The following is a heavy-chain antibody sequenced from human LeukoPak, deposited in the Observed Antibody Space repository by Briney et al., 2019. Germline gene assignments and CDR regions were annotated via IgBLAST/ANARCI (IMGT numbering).Heavy chain of an antibody. CDR2: INQDGSEK. CDR1: GFAFSNYW. V-gene: IGHV3-7*04. CDR3: ARDIYGGHDY. J-gene: IGHJ4*02. Sequence: GGSLRLSCAASGFAFSNYWMSWVRQAPGKGLEWVANINQDGSEKSYVDSVEGRFTISRDNAKKSLYLHVNSLRAEDTAVYYCARDIYGGHDYWGQGTLLTVSS. D-gene: IGHD2-21*01.